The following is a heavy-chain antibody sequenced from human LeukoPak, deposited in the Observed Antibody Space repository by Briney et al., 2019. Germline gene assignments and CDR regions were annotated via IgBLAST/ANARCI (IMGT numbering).Heavy chain of an antibody. CDR2: IWYDGSNK. D-gene: IGHD4-23*01. CDR1: GFTFSGFG. CDR3: ARGRGADYGGNSGYFDY. Sequence: GGSLRLSCAASGFTFSGFGMHWVRQAPGKGLEWVAVIWYDGSNKYYADSVKGRFTISRDNPKNTLYVQMSSLRAEDTAVYYCARGRGADYGGNSGYFDYWGQGTLVTVSS. V-gene: IGHV3-33*01. J-gene: IGHJ4*02.